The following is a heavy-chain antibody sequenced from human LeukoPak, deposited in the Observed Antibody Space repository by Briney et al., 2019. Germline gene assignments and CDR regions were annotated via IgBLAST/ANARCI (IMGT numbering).Heavy chain of an antibody. Sequence: GRSLRLSCAASGFTFSSYGMHWVRQAPGKGLEWVTFIRYDGSNKHYADSVKGRFTISRDNSKNTLYLQMNSLRAEDTAVYYCARAKYSSGWYGWYFDLWGRGTLVTVSS. V-gene: IGHV3-33*01. CDR2: IRYDGSNK. CDR1: GFTFSSYG. D-gene: IGHD6-19*01. J-gene: IGHJ2*01. CDR3: ARAKYSSGWYGWYFDL.